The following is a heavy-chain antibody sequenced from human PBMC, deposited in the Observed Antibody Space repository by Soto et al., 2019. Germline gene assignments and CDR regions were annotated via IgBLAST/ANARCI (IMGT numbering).Heavy chain of an antibody. Sequence: SETLSVTCTVSCGSISSSSYYWGWIRQPPGKGLEWIGSIYYSGSTYYNPSLKSRVTISVDTSKNQFSLKLSSVTAADTAVYYCARSNSSGWFYFVYWGQGTLVTVSS. CDR2: IYYSGST. CDR3: ARSNSSGWFYFVY. V-gene: IGHV4-39*01. CDR1: CGSISSSSYY. J-gene: IGHJ4*02. D-gene: IGHD6-19*01.